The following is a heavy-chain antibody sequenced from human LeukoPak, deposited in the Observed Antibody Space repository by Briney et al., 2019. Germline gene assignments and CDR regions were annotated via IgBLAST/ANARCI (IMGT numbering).Heavy chain of an antibody. CDR1: GYTFTSYG. V-gene: IGHV1-18*01. J-gene: IGHJ4*02. CDR2: ISAYNGNT. D-gene: IGHD6-19*01. CDR3: AKDLGPVALNGGDY. Sequence: ASVKVSCKASGYTFTSYGISWVRQAPGQGLEWMGWISAYNGNTNYAQKLQGRVTMTTDTSTSTAYMELRSLRSDDTAVYYCAKDLGPVALNGGDYWGQGTLVTVSS.